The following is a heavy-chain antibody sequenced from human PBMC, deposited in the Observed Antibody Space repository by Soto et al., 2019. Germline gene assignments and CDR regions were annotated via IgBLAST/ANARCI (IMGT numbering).Heavy chain of an antibody. V-gene: IGHV5-51*01. CDR1: GYNFTNYW. J-gene: IGHJ6*02. D-gene: IGHD5-18*01. CDR3: TRQGSSGFTYGVYGLDV. Sequence: PGESLKISCKDSGYNFTNYWIGWVRQMPGTGLEWMGIIYPGDSDTRYSPSFQGQVSISADKSISTAYLQWSSLKASDTAIYYCTRQGSSGFTYGVYGLDVWGQGTTVTVSS. CDR2: IYPGDSDT.